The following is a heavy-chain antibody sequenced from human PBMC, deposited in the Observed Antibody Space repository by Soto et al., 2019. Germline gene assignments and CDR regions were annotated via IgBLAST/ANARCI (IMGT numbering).Heavy chain of an antibody. J-gene: IGHJ4*02. V-gene: IGHV1-2*02. CDR1: VYTFTGYY. D-gene: IGHD6-6*01. Sequence: ASVKVSCKASVYTFTGYYMHWVRQAPGQGLEWMGWINPNSGGTNYAQKFQGRVTMTRDTSISTAYMELSRLRSDDTAVYYCARLGYSSSVFDYWGQGTLVTVSS. CDR3: ARLGYSSSVFDY. CDR2: INPNSGGT.